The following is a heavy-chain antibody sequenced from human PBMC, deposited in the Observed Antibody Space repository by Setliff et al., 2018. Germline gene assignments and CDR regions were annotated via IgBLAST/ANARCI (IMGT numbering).Heavy chain of an antibody. CDR3: ARAEYTSSSLYYYMDV. J-gene: IGHJ6*03. CDR2: INPSSGGT. V-gene: IGHV1-2*06. Sequence: ASVKVSCKASGYTFTTYGISWVRQTPGQGLEWMGRINPSSGGTDDAQNFLGRVTMTRDTAISTAYMELSRLTSDDTAVYYCARAEYTSSSLYYYMDVWGKGTTVTVS. D-gene: IGHD6-6*01. CDR1: GYTFTTYG.